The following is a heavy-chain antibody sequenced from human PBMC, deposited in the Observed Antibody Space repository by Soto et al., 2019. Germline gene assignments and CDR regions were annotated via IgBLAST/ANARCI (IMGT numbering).Heavy chain of an antibody. Sequence: QVQLVESGGGVVQPGRSLRLSCAASGFTFSSYGMHWVRQAPGKGLEWVAVIWYDGSNKYYADSVKGRFTISRDNSKNTLYLQMNSLRAEDTAVYYCARDLTTEPYYYYGMDVWGQGTTVTVSS. D-gene: IGHD3-22*01. CDR2: IWYDGSNK. J-gene: IGHJ6*02. CDR3: ARDLTTEPYYYYGMDV. CDR1: GFTFSSYG. V-gene: IGHV3-33*01.